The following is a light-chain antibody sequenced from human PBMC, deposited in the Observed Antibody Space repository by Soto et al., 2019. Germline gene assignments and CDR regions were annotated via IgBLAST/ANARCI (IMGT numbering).Light chain of an antibody. CDR1: QSISTY. CDR3: QQSYGTLYS. Sequence: DIQMTQSPSSLSASVGDRVTITCRASQSISTYLNWYQQKPGEAPNLLIYAASSLRYGVSSRFSGSGSETDFSITISSLQPEDFATYYCQQSYGTLYSFGQGTKLEI. CDR2: AAS. J-gene: IGKJ2*03. V-gene: IGKV1-39*01.